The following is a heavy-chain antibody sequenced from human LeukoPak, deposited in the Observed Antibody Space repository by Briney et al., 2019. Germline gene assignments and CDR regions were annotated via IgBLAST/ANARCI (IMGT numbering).Heavy chain of an antibody. J-gene: IGHJ4*02. V-gene: IGHV4-34*01. CDR1: GGSFSGYY. D-gene: IGHD3-10*01. CDR3: ARGGLLWFGELPHFDY. CDR2: INHSGST. Sequence: PSETLSLTCAVYGGSFSGYYWSWIRQPPGKGLEWIGEINHSGSTNYNPSLKSRVTISVDTSKNQFSLKLSSVTAADTAVYYCARGGLLWFGELPHFDYWGQGTLVTVSS.